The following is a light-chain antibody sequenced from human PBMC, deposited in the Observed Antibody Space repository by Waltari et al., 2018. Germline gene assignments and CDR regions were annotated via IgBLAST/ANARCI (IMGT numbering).Light chain of an antibody. CDR1: QIVTNN. CDR3: HVRTSRLWT. CDR2: NAS. J-gene: IGKJ1*01. Sequence: EIVVTQSPATLSLSPGERVTLSCRASQIVTNNFAWFQQRPGQAPRLLIYNASTRAIDIPVRFSGSGSGTAFTITINRLQSEDLEIYYCHVRTSRLWTFGQGTKV. V-gene: IGKV3-15*01.